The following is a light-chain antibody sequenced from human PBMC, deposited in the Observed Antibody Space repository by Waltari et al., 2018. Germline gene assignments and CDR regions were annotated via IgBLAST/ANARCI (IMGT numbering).Light chain of an antibody. Sequence: QSALAQPASVSGSPGQSLTISCTGTSSDVGRYNLVSWYQQHPGRAPNLMISDVNRRPSGVSDRFSGSKSGNTASLTISGLQAEDEGDYYCCSYAGSSAYVFGTGTEVTV. V-gene: IGLV2-23*02. CDR3: CSYAGSSAYV. CDR1: SSDVGRYNL. J-gene: IGLJ1*01. CDR2: DVN.